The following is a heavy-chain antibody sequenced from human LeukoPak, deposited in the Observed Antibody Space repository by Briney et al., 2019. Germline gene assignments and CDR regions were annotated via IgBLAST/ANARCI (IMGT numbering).Heavy chain of an antibody. J-gene: IGHJ4*02. CDR2: IIRIFGTA. D-gene: IGHD2-2*01. CDR3: ARGVLGYCSSTSCVAIDY. Sequence: SVKVSCKASGGTFSSYAISWVRQAPGQGLEWMGGIIRIFGTANYAQKFQGRVTITADESTSTAYMELSSLRSEDTAVYYCARGVLGYCSSTSCVAIDYGGQRTLDTVSS. CDR1: GGTFSSYA. V-gene: IGHV1-69*01.